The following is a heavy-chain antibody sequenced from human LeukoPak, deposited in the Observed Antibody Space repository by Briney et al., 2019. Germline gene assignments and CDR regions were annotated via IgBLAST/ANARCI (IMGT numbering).Heavy chain of an antibody. V-gene: IGHV1-69*05. CDR3: ARENRLPITVTWYFDY. CDR2: IIPIFGTA. Sequence: SVKVSCKASGGTLSSYAISWVRQAPGQGLEWMGRIIPIFGTANYAQKFQGRVTITTDESTSTAYMELSSLRSEDTAVYYCARENRLPITVTWYFDYWGQGTLVTVSS. J-gene: IGHJ4*02. CDR1: GGTLSSYA. D-gene: IGHD4-17*01.